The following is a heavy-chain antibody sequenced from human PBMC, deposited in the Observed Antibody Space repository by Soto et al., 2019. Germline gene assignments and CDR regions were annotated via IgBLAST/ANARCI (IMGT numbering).Heavy chain of an antibody. CDR1: GFTFSSYG. Sequence: PGGSLRLSRAASGFTFSSYGMHWVRQAPGKGLEWVAVISYDGSNKYYADSVKGRFTISRDNSKNTLYLQMNSLRAEDTAVYYCAKGDQLLLDAFDIWGQGTMVTVSS. CDR3: AKGDQLLLDAFDI. J-gene: IGHJ3*02. D-gene: IGHD2-2*01. V-gene: IGHV3-30*18. CDR2: ISYDGSNK.